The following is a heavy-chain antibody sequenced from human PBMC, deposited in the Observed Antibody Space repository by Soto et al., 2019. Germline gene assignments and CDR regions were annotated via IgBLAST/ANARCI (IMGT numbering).Heavy chain of an antibody. Sequence: PGGSLRLSCAASGFTFSDHYMDWVRQAPGKGLEWVGRTRNKANSHTTEYAASVKGRFTISRDDSKNSLYLQMNSLKVEDTAVYYCASASTVTDYRGQGALVTASS. CDR2: TRNKANSHTT. CDR1: GFTFSDHY. V-gene: IGHV3-72*01. J-gene: IGHJ4*02. D-gene: IGHD4-17*01. CDR3: ASASTVTDY.